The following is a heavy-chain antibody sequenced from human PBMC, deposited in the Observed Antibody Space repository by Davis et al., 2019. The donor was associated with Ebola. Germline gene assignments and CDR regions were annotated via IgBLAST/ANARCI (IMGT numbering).Heavy chain of an antibody. CDR2: IIPIFGTA. D-gene: IGHD3-10*01. V-gene: IGHV1-69*06. J-gene: IGHJ6*02. Sequence: SVKVSCKASGGTFSSYAISWVRQAPGQGLEWLGGIIPIFGTANYAQKFQGRVTITADKSTSTAYMELSSLRSEDTAVYYCARAKGLLWFRPDYYYGMDVWGQGTTVTVSS. CDR1: GGTFSSYA. CDR3: ARAKGLLWFRPDYYYGMDV.